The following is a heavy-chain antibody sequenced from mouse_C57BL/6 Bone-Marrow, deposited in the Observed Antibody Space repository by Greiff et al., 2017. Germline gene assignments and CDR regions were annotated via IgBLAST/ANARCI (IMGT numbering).Heavy chain of an antibody. CDR2: IWWDDDK. D-gene: IGHD2-3*01. CDR1: GFSLSTFGMG. J-gene: IGHJ4*01. CDR3: ARIRVYDGYYGYAMDY. V-gene: IGHV8-8*01. Sequence: QVTLKESGPGILQPSQTLSLTCSFSGFSLSTFGMGVGWIRQPSGKGLEWLAHIWWDDDKYYNPALKSRLTISKDTSKNQVFLKIANVDTADTATYYCARIRVYDGYYGYAMDYWGQGTSVTVSS.